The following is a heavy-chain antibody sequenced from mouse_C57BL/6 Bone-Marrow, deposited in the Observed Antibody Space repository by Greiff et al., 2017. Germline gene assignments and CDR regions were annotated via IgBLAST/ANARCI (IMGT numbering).Heavy chain of an antibody. V-gene: IGHV14-4*01. CDR3: TTRVDFIYAYGGSSAWFAY. Sequence: VQLQQSGAELVRPGASVKLSCTASGFNIKDDYMHWVKQRPEQGLEWIGWIDPENGDTEYASKFQGKATMTADKSSNTAYLQLSSLASEDTAVYYCTTRVDFIYAYGGSSAWFAYWGQGTLVTVSA. CDR2: IDPENGDT. J-gene: IGHJ3*01. CDR1: GFNIKDDY. D-gene: IGHD1-1*01.